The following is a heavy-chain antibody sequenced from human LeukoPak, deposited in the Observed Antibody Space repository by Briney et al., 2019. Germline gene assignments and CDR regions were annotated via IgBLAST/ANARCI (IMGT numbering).Heavy chain of an antibody. D-gene: IGHD3-9*01. Sequence: PGGSLRLSCAASGFTFSSFSMNWVRQAPGKGLEWVSYISSSSSTIYYADSVKGRFTISRDNAKNSLYLQMNSLRAEDTAVYYCARLLRYFDWFDAFHIWGQGTMVTVSS. V-gene: IGHV3-48*04. CDR3: ARLLRYFDWFDAFHI. J-gene: IGHJ3*02. CDR1: GFTFSSFS. CDR2: ISSSSSTI.